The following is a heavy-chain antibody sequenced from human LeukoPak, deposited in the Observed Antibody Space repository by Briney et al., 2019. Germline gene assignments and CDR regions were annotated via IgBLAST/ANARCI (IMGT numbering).Heavy chain of an antibody. J-gene: IGHJ3*01. CDR2: TSSDESEK. CDR1: GFTFSTSG. Sequence: GGSLRLSCTASGFTFSTSGMHWLRQAPGKGLEWVAVTSSDESEKHHADSVKGRFTVSRDNSKNTLYLQMNSLRAEDTAVYYCARSSYSSSSSVWGQGTMVTVSS. D-gene: IGHD6-6*01. V-gene: IGHV3-30*03. CDR3: ARSSYSSSSSV.